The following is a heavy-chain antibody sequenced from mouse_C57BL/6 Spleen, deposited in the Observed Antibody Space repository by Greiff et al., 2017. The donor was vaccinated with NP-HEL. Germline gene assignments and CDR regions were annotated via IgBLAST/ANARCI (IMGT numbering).Heavy chain of an antibody. J-gene: IGHJ1*03. CDR2: ISSGSSTI. V-gene: IGHV5-17*01. CDR1: GFTFSDYG. CDR3: ARPGYYGSSCPWYVDV. Sequence: EVKVVESGGGLVKPGGSLKLSCAASGFTFSDYGMHWVRQAPEKGLEWVAYISSGSSTIYYADTVKGRFTISRDNAKNTLFLQMTVLRAEDRARYYCARPGYYGSSCPWYVDVWGTGTTVTVSS. D-gene: IGHD1-1*01.